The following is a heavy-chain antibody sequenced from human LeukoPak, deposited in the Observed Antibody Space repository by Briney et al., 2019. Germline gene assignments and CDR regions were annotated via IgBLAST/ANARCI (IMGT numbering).Heavy chain of an antibody. Sequence: PGRSLRLSCAASGFTFSSYAMHWVRQAPGKGLEWVAVISYDGSNKYYADSVKGRFTISRDNSKNTLYLQMNSLRAEDTAVYYCARAPDLSDYDFDYWGQGTLVTVSS. CDR2: ISYDGSNK. J-gene: IGHJ4*02. CDR3: ARAPDLSDYDFDY. V-gene: IGHV3-30*04. D-gene: IGHD4-17*01. CDR1: GFTFSSYA.